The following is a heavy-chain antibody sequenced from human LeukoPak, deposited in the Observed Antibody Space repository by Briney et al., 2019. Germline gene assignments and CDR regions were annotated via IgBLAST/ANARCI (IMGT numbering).Heavy chain of an antibody. J-gene: IGHJ4*02. CDR2: MNPNSGNT. CDR3: ARVAGSQGGDY. CDR1: GGTFSSYA. D-gene: IGHD6-19*01. Sequence: GASVKVSCKASGGTFSSYAISWVRQAPGQGLEWMGWMNPNSGNTGYAQKFQGRVTMTRDTSISTAFMELSSLRSEDTAVYYCARVAGSQGGDYWGQGTLVTVSS. V-gene: IGHV1-8*02.